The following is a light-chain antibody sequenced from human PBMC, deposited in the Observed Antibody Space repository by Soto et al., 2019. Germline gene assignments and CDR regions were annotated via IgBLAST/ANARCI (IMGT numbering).Light chain of an antibody. J-gene: IGKJ5*01. CDR3: QQRSNWPIT. CDR1: QSVSSY. V-gene: IGKV3-11*01. CDR2: DAV. Sequence: ETVLTQSPATLSLSPGERATLSCRASQSVSSYLAWYQQKPGQAPRLLIYDAVNRATGIPARFSGSGSGTDFTLTISSLEPEDFAVYYCQQRSNWPITFGQGTRLEIK.